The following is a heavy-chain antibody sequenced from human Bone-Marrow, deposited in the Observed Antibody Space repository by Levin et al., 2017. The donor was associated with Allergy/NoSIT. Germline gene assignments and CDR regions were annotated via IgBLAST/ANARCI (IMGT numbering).Heavy chain of an antibody. CDR1: GFTFTNAW. J-gene: IGHJ4*02. V-gene: IGHV3-15*01. Sequence: GGSLRLSCAASGFTFTNAWMGWVRLAPGKGLEWVGRIKTMTDGGTTDYTAPMIGRFTISRDDSKNTLYLQMNSLKTEDTAVYYCTTALTMAPPSHYFDYWGQGALVTVSS. D-gene: IGHD5-24*01. CDR2: IKTMTDGGTT. CDR3: TTALTMAPPSHYFDY.